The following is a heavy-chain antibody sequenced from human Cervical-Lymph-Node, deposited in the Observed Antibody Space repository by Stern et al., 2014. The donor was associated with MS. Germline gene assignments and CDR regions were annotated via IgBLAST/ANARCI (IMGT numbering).Heavy chain of an antibody. D-gene: IGHD5-24*01. CDR1: GFNFSDYY. Sequence: QMQLVQSGGALVKPGGSLRLSCAVSGFNFSDYYMTWIRQAPGKGLEWVSYISSSGTTIFYADSVKGRFIISRDNAKKSLYLQMNNLRAEDAAVYYCVKGGRWLQSAALDSWGQGTLVPVSS. V-gene: IGHV3-11*01. CDR2: ISSSGTTI. J-gene: IGHJ4*02. CDR3: VKGGRWLQSAALDS.